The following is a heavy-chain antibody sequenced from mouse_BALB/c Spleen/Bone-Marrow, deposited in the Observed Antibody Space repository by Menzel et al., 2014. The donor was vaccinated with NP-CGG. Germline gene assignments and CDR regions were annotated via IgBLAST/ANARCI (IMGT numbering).Heavy chain of an antibody. Sequence: QVQLQQSGAELVKPGVSVKLSCKASGYTFTNYYMYWVKPRPEQDLEWIGEINPSNGGTNFNEKFKSKATLTVDKSSSTAYMQLSSLTSEDSAVYYCTTLGRFAYWGQGTLVTVSA. CDR1: GYTFTNYY. D-gene: IGHD4-1*01. V-gene: IGHV1S81*02. CDR3: TTLGRFAY. J-gene: IGHJ3*01. CDR2: INPSNGGT.